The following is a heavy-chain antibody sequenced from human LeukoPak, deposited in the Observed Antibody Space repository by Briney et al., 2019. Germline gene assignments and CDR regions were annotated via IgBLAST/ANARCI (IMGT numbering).Heavy chain of an antibody. Sequence: GSLRLSCAASGSTFSSYIMNWVRQAPGKGLEWVSSISSSSSYIYYADSVKGRFTISRDNAKNSLYLQMNSLRAEDTAVYYCARGSSGYHNTGGQGTLVTVSS. CDR3: ARGSSGYHNT. D-gene: IGHD5-12*01. V-gene: IGHV3-21*01. CDR1: GSTFSSYI. J-gene: IGHJ4*02. CDR2: ISSSSSYI.